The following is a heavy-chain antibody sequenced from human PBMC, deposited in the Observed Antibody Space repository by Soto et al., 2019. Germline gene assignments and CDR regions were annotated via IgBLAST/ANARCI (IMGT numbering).Heavy chain of an antibody. J-gene: IGHJ4*02. CDR1: GFTFSSYN. CDR3: ARASHDYGALDY. Sequence: EVKLVESGGGLVKPGGSLRLSCTASGFTFSSYNMNWVRQAPGKGLEWVSYISTWSSYSFYADSVKGRFTISRDNSENSLYLQLDSLRDEDTAVYYCARASHDYGALDYWGQGALVTVSS. V-gene: IGHV3-21*02. D-gene: IGHD4-17*01. CDR2: ISTWSSYS.